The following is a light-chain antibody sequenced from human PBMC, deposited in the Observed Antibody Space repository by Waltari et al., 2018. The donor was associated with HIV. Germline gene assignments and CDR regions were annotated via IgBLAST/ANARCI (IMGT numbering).Light chain of an antibody. V-gene: IGKV2D-29*01. CDR1: QSLLHSDGKTY. CDR2: EVS. J-gene: IGKJ2*01. CDR3: MQSRQVLGT. Sequence: ILLTQSPVSLSVTPGQPAPISCTSRQSLLHSDGKTYLYWYLKRPGQPPQLLMYEVSNRFSGVSERFSGSGSGTNFTLRITRVEAGDVGTYYCMQSRQVLGTFGQGTKLEI.